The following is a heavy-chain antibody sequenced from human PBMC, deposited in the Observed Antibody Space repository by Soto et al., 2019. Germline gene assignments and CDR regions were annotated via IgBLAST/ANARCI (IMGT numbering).Heavy chain of an antibody. J-gene: IGHJ4*02. CDR2: SRDKGNSYGT. CDR3: ARSIPGTTSFDS. V-gene: IGHV3-72*01. D-gene: IGHD1-7*01. CDR1: GFTFSDYY. Sequence: EVHLVESGGGLVQPGGSLRLSCAGSGFTFSDYYIDWVRQAPGKGLEWVGRSRDKGNSYGTDYAASVKGRFTVSRDTSKNSLYLQMNSLKADDTALYYCARSIPGTTSFDSWGQGTLVTVSS.